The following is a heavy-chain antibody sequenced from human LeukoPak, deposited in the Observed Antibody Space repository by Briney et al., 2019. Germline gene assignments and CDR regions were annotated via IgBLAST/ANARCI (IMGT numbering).Heavy chain of an antibody. CDR2: IYSSGST. CDR1: GFTVSTNY. CDR3: ARDGGLAPYSSSTPFDY. V-gene: IGHV3-66*03. D-gene: IGHD6-6*01. Sequence: SGRSLRLSCAASGFTVSTNYMSWVRQAPGKGLKWVSVIYSSGSTYYADSVKGRFTIFRDNSKNTLYLQMNSLRAEDTAVYYCARDGGLAPYSSSTPFDYWGQGTLVTVSS. J-gene: IGHJ4*02.